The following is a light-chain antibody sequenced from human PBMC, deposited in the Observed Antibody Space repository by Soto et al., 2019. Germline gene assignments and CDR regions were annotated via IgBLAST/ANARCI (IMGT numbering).Light chain of an antibody. CDR3: QQSYSTPRT. CDR2: GAS. Sequence: EIVWPQSPGTLSLSSGERATLSCRASQSVPSNLAWYQQQRGQAPRLXIYGASPRDTGIPARFSGSGSGTDFTLTISSLKHEDFATDYCQQSYSTPRTFGQGTKVDIK. CDR1: QSVPSN. J-gene: IGKJ1*01. V-gene: IGKV3-15*01.